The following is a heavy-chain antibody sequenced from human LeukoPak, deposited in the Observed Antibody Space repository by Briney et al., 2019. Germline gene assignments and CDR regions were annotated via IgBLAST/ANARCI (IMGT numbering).Heavy chain of an antibody. CDR2: TYYRSKWYN. V-gene: IGHV6-1*01. CDR1: GDSVSSNSVT. Sequence: SQTLSLTCAISGDSVSSNSVTWNWIRQSPSRGLEWLGRTYYRSKWYNDYAVSVKSRITINPDTSKNQFSLQLNSVTPEDTAVYYCASEEQWLVRGNWFDPWGQGTLVTVSS. CDR3: ASEEQWLVRGNWFDP. J-gene: IGHJ5*02. D-gene: IGHD6-19*01.